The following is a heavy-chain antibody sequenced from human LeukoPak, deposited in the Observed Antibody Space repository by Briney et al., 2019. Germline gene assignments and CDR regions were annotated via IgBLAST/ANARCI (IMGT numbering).Heavy chain of an antibody. D-gene: IGHD6-19*01. CDR3: ARVLGIAVAGTVARGSSIDY. V-gene: IGHV3-21*01. CDR2: ISSSSSYI. Sequence: GGSLRLSCAASGFTFSSYSMNWVRQAPRKGLEWVSSISSSSSYIYYADSVKGRFTISRDNAKNSLYLQMNSLRAEDTAVYYCARVLGIAVAGTVARGSSIDYWGQGTLVTVSS. J-gene: IGHJ4*02. CDR1: GFTFSSYS.